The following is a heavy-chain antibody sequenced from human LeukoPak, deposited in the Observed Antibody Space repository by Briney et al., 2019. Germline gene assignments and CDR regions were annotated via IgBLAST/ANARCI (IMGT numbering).Heavy chain of an antibody. CDR1: GFTFSSYW. V-gene: IGHV3-74*01. CDR3: ARVIGYDSSGCVDY. CDR2: INSDGSST. Sequence: GGSLRLSCAASGFTFSSYWMHWVRQAPGKGLVWFSRINSDGSSTSYADSVKGRFTISRDNAKNTLYLQMNSLRAEDTAVYYCARVIGYDSSGCVDYWGQGTLVTVSS. D-gene: IGHD3-22*01. J-gene: IGHJ4*02.